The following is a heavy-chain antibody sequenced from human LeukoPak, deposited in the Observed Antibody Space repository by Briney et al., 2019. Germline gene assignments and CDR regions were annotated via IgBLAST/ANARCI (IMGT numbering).Heavy chain of an antibody. J-gene: IGHJ4*02. Sequence: GGSLRLSCAASGFTFSSCWMSWVRQAPGKGLEWVANIKQDGSEKYYVDSVKGRFTISRDNAKNSLYLQMNSLRAEDTAVYYCARVPTYSYGLYYWGQGTLVTVSS. D-gene: IGHD5-18*01. CDR1: GFTFSSCW. CDR3: ARVPTYSYGLYY. V-gene: IGHV3-7*01. CDR2: IKQDGSEK.